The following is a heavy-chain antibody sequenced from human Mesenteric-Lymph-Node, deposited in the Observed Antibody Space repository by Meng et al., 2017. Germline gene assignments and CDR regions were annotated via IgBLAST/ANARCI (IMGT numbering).Heavy chain of an antibody. CDR1: GGSISRCCNC. CDR3: ARGPSRWLQFSFDY. CDR2: IYYNGST. D-gene: IGHD5-24*01. Sequence: QVHVQGQRPGLVPRSQTLSHTRTVSGGSISRCCNCWGWIRQHPATGVGLIGDIYYNGSTYNNPYPKSRVPISVETSKNQFALKLSSVTAANTAVYYCARGPSRWLQFSFDYWGQGTLVTVSS. J-gene: IGHJ4*02. V-gene: IGHV4-31*03.